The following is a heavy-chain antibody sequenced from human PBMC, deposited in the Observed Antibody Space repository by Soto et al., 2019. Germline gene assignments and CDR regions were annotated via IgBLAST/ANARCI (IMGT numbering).Heavy chain of an antibody. Sequence: GGSLRLSCEASRFIFNNYGMHWVRQAPGKGLEWVAVIAYDGSSKYYSDSVKGRFTISRDNSKNTLFLQMNSLRAEDTAVYYCAVRKTGSFFDYWGQGTLVTVSS. CDR2: IAYDGSSK. V-gene: IGHV3-30*03. D-gene: IGHD1-26*01. CDR1: RFIFNNYG. J-gene: IGHJ4*02. CDR3: AVRKTGSFFDY.